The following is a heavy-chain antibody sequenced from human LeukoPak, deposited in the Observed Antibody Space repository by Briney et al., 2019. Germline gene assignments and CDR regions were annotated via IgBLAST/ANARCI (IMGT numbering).Heavy chain of an antibody. CDR1: RYTFTSYY. Sequence: ASVKVSCKSSRYTFTSYYMHWVRQAPGQGLERMGIINPSGGSTSYAQKFQGRVTMTRDTSTSTVYMELSSLRSEDTAVYYCARDLLSGYDLGDYWGQGTLVTVSS. D-gene: IGHD5-12*01. CDR3: ARDLLSGYDLGDY. J-gene: IGHJ4*02. V-gene: IGHV1-46*03. CDR2: INPSGGST.